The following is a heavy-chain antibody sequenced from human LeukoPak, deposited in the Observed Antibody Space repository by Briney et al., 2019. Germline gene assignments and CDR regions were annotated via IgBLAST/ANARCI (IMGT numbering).Heavy chain of an antibody. CDR1: GGSISNYY. CDR2: INHSGST. V-gene: IGHV4-34*01. CDR3: ARGTGLRSRNDY. D-gene: IGHD4-17*01. J-gene: IGHJ4*02. Sequence: SETLSLTCTVSGGSISNYYWSWIRQPPGKGLEWIGEINHSGSTNYNPSLKSRVTISVDTSKNQFSLKLSSVTAADTAVYYCARGTGLRSRNDYWGQGTLVTVSS.